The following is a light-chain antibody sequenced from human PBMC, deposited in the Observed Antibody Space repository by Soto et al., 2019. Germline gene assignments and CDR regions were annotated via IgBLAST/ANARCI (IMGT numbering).Light chain of an antibody. CDR3: QQYNSYPWT. CDR1: QSISSW. J-gene: IGKJ1*01. Sequence: DIQMTQSPSTLSASVGDRVIITCRASQSISSWLAWYQQKPGKAPKLLIYDASSLEGGGPSRFSGSGSGTEFTLTISSLQPGDFASYYCQQYNSYPWTFGQGTKVDI. CDR2: DAS. V-gene: IGKV1-5*01.